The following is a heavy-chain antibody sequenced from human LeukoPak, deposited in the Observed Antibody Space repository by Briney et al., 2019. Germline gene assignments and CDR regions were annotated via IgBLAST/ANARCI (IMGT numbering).Heavy chain of an antibody. J-gene: IGHJ4*02. CDR2: IIPIFGTA. CDR1: GYTFTSYY. CDR3: ARPKLTVQLERRYDLYYFDY. Sequence: ASVKVSCKASGYTFTSYYMHWVRQAPGQGLEWMGGIIPIFGTANYAQKFQGRVTITADESTSTAYMELSSLRSEDTAVYYCARPKLTVQLERRYDLYYFDYWGQGTLVTVSS. V-gene: IGHV1-69*13. D-gene: IGHD1-1*01.